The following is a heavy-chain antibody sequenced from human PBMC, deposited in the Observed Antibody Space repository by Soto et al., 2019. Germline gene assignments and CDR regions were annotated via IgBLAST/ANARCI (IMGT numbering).Heavy chain of an antibody. CDR1: GGSISSSNW. CDR2: IYHSGST. V-gene: IGHV4-4*02. CDR3: ARSIAVAGGDY. Sequence: SETLSLTCAVSGGSISSSNWWSWVRQPPGKGLEWIGAIYHSGSTNYNPSLKSRVTISVDKSKNQFSLKLSSVTAAETAVYYCARSIAVAGGDYWGQGTLVTVSS. J-gene: IGHJ4*02. D-gene: IGHD6-19*01.